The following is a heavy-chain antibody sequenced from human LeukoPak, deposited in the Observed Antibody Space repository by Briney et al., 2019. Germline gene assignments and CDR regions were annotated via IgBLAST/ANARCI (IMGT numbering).Heavy chain of an antibody. Sequence: SETLSLTCAVYGGSFSGYYWSWIRQPPGKRLEWIGEINHSGSTNYNPSLKSRVTISVDTSKNQFSLKLSSVTAADTAVYYCARQRYNWNDADYWGQGTLVTVSS. V-gene: IGHV4-34*01. CDR2: INHSGST. D-gene: IGHD1-1*01. CDR1: GGSFSGYY. J-gene: IGHJ4*02. CDR3: ARQRYNWNDADY.